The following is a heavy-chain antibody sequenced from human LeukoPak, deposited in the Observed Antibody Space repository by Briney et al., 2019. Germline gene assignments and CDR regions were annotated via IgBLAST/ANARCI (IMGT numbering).Heavy chain of an antibody. Sequence: ASVKVPCKASGYTFTSYDINWVRQATGQGLEWMGWMNPNSGNTGYAQKFQGRVTMTRNTSISTAYMELSSLRSEDTAVYYCARGRGYCSSTSCSGIAFDIWGQGTMVTVSS. J-gene: IGHJ3*02. D-gene: IGHD2-2*01. CDR3: ARGRGYCSSTSCSGIAFDI. CDR2: MNPNSGNT. CDR1: GYTFTSYD. V-gene: IGHV1-8*01.